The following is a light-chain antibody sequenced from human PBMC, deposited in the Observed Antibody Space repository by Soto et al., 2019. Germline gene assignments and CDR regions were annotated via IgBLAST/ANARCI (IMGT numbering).Light chain of an antibody. CDR3: VLYMGSGISV. J-gene: IGLJ2*01. CDR2: STS. CDR1: SGSVSTYYY. Sequence: QTVVTQEPSFSVSPGGTVTLTCGLSSGSVSTYYYPSWYQQTPGQAPRTLIYSTSTRSSGVPDRFSGSILGNKAALTITGAQADDESDYYCVLYMGSGISVFGGGTKLTVL. V-gene: IGLV8-61*01.